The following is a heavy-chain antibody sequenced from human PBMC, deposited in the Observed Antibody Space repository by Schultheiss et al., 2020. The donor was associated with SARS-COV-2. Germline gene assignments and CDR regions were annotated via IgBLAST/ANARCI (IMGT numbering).Heavy chain of an antibody. J-gene: IGHJ6*02. D-gene: IGHD7-27*01. V-gene: IGHV1-2*06. CDR3: ARDLLGNYYYGMDV. Sequence: ASVKVSCKASGYTFTGYSVHWVRQAPGQGLEWMGRINPNSGGTNYAQKFQGRVTMTRDTSITTAYMELSSLRSDDTAVYYCARDLLGNYYYGMDVWGQGTTVTVSS. CDR2: INPNSGGT. CDR1: GYTFTGYS.